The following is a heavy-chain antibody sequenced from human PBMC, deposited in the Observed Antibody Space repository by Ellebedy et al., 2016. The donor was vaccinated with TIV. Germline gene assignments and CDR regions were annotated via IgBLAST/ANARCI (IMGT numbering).Heavy chain of an antibody. CDR2: VFYSGST. D-gene: IGHD6-13*01. CDR3: TRGEVAAAGFHYNNGMDV. Sequence: MPSETLSLTCTVSGGSISKYFWSRVRQSPGKGLEWIGFVFYSGSTNYNPSFKTRVTISVDKSNNQFSLELNSVTAADTAVYYCTRGEVAAAGFHYNNGMDVWGQGTTVTVSS. J-gene: IGHJ6*02. V-gene: IGHV4-59*01. CDR1: GGSISKYF.